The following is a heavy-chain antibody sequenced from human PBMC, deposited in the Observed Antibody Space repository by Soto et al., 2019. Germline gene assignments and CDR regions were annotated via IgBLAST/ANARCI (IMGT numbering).Heavy chain of an antibody. Sequence: GGSLRLSCAASGFTFSSYAMSWVRQAPGKGLEWVSAISGSGGSTYYADSVKGRFTISRDNSKNTLYLQMYSLRAEDTAVYYCATAKARSGYSSGWYRIGFDYWGQGTLVTVSS. J-gene: IGHJ4*02. CDR1: GFTFSSYA. D-gene: IGHD6-19*01. CDR3: ATAKARSGYSSGWYRIGFDY. V-gene: IGHV3-23*01. CDR2: ISGSGGST.